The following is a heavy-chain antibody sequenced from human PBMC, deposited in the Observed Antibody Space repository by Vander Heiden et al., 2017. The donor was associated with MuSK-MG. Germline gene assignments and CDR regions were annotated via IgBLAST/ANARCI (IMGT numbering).Heavy chain of an antibody. CDR2: IYYSGST. J-gene: IGHJ4*02. Sequence: QLQLQASGPGLGKPSDTLSLTCTVPGGSISSSSYYLGWIRQTPGKGLEWIGSIYYSGSTYYNPSLKRRVTISVDTSKNQCALKLSSVTAAETAVYYCARQVPDYDYVWGSFDYWCQGTMVTVYS. CDR3: ARQVPDYDYVWGSFDY. V-gene: IGHV4-39*01. D-gene: IGHD3-16*01. CDR1: GGSISSSSYY.